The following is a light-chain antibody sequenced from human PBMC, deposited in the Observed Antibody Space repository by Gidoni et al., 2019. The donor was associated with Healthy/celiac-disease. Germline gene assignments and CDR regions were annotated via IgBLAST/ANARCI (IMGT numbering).Light chain of an antibody. Sequence: DIQMTQTPSSLCASVGDRGTITCQASHDISTYLNWYQQKPGKAPKLLIYDASNLETGVPSRFSGSGSGTDFTFTISSLQPEDIATYYCQQYDNPPLTFGGGTKVEIK. CDR3: QQYDNPPLT. CDR1: HDISTY. J-gene: IGKJ4*01. V-gene: IGKV1-33*01. CDR2: DAS.